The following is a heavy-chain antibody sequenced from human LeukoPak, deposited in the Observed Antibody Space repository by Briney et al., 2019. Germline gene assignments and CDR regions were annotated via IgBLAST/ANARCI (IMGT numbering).Heavy chain of an antibody. CDR3: ARDRGFDP. CDR2: SNAGNGIT. Sequence: GASVKVSCKASGYTFTSYAMHWVRQAPGQRLEWMGWSNAGNGITKYSQEFQGRVTITRDTSTSTAYMELRSLRSDDTAVYYCARDRGFDPWGQGTLVTVSS. V-gene: IGHV1-3*02. CDR1: GYTFTSYA. J-gene: IGHJ5*02.